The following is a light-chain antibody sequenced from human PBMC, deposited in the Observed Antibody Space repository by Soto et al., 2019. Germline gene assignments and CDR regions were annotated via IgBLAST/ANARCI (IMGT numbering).Light chain of an antibody. CDR1: SGDIGGHKY. V-gene: IGLV2-14*01. Sequence: QSVLTQPASASGSPGQSITISCSGSSGDIGGHKYVSWYQQHPGKAPKLIIYDLTNRPSGVSNRFSGSKSGNTASLTISGLQAEDEADYYCTSYTTSLYVFGSGTKLTVL. J-gene: IGLJ1*01. CDR2: DLT. CDR3: TSYTTSLYV.